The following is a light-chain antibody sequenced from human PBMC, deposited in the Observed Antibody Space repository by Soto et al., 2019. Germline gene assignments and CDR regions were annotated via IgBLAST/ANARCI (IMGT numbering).Light chain of an antibody. CDR1: QSVGNN. Sequence: DTVMTQPPATPSVSPGERASLSCGASQSVGNNLAWYRQKPGQAPRLLVYGASTRATGVPARFSGSGSGTEFTLIISSLQSEDFAVYYCQQYNSWPRTFGQGTKVDIK. J-gene: IGKJ1*01. CDR3: QQYNSWPRT. V-gene: IGKV3-15*01. CDR2: GAS.